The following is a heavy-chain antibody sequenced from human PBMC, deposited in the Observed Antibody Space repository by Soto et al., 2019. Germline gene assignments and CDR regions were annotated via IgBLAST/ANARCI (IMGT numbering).Heavy chain of an antibody. V-gene: IGHV3-15*01. D-gene: IGHD6-13*01. CDR2: IKSKTDGGTT. J-gene: IGHJ6*03. CDR3: TTDRCTPGYSSSWCTFYYYYYMDV. CDR1: GFTFSNAW. Sequence: GGSLRLSCAASGFTFSNAWMSWVRQAPGKGLEWVGRIKSKTDGGTTDYAAPVKGRFTISRDDSKNTLYLQMNSLKTEDTAVYYCTTDRCTPGYSSSWCTFYYYYYMDVWGKGTTVTVSS.